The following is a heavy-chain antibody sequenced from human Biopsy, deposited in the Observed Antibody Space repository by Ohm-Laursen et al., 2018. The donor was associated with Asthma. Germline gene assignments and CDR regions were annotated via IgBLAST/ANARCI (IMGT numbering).Heavy chain of an antibody. D-gene: IGHD1-26*01. Sequence: SLRLSRSVSGFSFSNYGIYWVRPPPPPPLDRVAVISFDGTNRNYTDSVKGRFTISRDNSRNTLHLEMNSLRAEDTAVYFCAKEVFPGWELRRGPDSWGQGTLVTVSS. CDR2: ISFDGTNR. CDR1: GFSFSNYG. CDR3: AKEVFPGWELRRGPDS. J-gene: IGHJ4*02. V-gene: IGHV3-30*18.